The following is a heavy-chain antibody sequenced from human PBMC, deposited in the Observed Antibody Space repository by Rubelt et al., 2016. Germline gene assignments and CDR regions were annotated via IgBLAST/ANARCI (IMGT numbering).Heavy chain of an antibody. CDR3: ARGGEFCSSTSCYERDY. CDR2: IFRSGSVT. J-gene: IGHJ4*02. Sequence: MSWLRQAPGKSPEWISYIFRSGSVTHYADSVKGRFTISRDNAKNSVSLQMNSLRAEDTAVYYCARGGEFCSSTSCYERDYWGQGTLVTVSS. V-gene: IGHV3-11*06. D-gene: IGHD2-2*01.